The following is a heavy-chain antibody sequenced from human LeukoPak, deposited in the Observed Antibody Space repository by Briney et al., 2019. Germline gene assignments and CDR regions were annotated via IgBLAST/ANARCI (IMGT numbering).Heavy chain of an antibody. CDR2: ISGSGGST. D-gene: IGHD1-26*01. Sequence: SCKASGGTFSSYAMSWVRQAPGKGLEWVSAISGSGGSTYYADSVKGRFTISRDNSKNTLYLQMNSLRAEDTAVYYCAKERAYSGSYSDYWGQGTLVTVSS. CDR3: AKERAYSGSYSDY. V-gene: IGHV3-23*01. J-gene: IGHJ4*02. CDR1: GGTFSSYA.